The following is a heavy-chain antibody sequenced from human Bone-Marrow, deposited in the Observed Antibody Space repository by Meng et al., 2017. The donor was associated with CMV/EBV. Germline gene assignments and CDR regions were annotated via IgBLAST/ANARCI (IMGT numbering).Heavy chain of an antibody. CDR1: GFIFSSYG. Sequence: GESLKISCAASGFIFSSYGRHWVRQAPGKGLEWVAVIWYDGSNKYYEDSVKGRFTISRDNSKNTLYLQMSSLRAEDTAVYYCAKGDDSWIQLCSSVTRGREAYGRDVWGQGNTVTVSS. CDR2: IWYDGSNK. V-gene: IGHV3-33*06. J-gene: IGHJ6*02. D-gene: IGHD5-18*01. CDR3: AKGDDSWIQLCSSVTRGREAYGRDV.